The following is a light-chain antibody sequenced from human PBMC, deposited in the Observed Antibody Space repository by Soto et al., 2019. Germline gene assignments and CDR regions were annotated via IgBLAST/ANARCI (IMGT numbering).Light chain of an antibody. CDR1: SSDVGSYNL. CDR3: CSYAGISTPVV. CDR2: EGN. V-gene: IGLV2-23*01. J-gene: IGLJ2*01. Sequence: QSVLTQPASVSGSPGQSITISCTGTSSDVGSYNLVSWYQQHPGKAPKLMIYEGNKRPSGVSNRFSGSKSGNTASLTISGLQAEDEADYSCCSYAGISTPVVFGGGTKLTVL.